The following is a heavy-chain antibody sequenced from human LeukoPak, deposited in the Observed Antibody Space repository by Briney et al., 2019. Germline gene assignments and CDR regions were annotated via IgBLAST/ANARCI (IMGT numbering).Heavy chain of an antibody. Sequence: GGSLRLSCAASGFTFRNYWMNWVRQAPGKGLEWVASLNQDGSEKYYVDSVKGPFTISRDNAKNSLYLQMNSLRAEDTAVYFCATYSGSYPFDFWGEGTLVTVSS. D-gene: IGHD1-26*01. CDR1: GFTFRNYW. CDR3: ATYSGSYPFDF. V-gene: IGHV3-7*05. J-gene: IGHJ4*02. CDR2: LNQDGSEK.